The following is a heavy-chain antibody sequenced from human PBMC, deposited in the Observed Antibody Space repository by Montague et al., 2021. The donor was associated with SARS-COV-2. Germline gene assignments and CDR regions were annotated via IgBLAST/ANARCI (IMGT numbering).Heavy chain of an antibody. J-gene: IGHJ5*02. CDR3: ARHVGRGAGAMDWFDP. CDR1: GGSIITSNYY. CDR2: GDYSAST. Sequence: SETLSLTCTVSGGSIITSNYYWGWQCQPPGQGLKWIGSGDYSASTTHNLSIPSRVSISVATAKNQFSLKSTTATDSDTAVYHCARHVGRGAGAMDWFDPWGQGTLVTVSS. V-gene: IGHV4-39*01. D-gene: IGHD3-10*01.